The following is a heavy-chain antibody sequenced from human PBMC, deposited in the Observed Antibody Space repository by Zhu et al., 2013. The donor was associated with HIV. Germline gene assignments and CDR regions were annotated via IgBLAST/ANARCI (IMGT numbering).Heavy chain of an antibody. J-gene: IGHJ5*02. CDR3: ARVVVGGYSYGHNWFDP. V-gene: IGHV1-18*04. Sequence: QVQLVQSGAEVKKPGSSVKVSCKASGYTFTSYGISWVRQAPGQGLEWMGWISAYNGNTNYAQKLQGRVTMTTDTSTSTAYMELRSLRSDDTAVYYCARVVVGGYSYGHNWFDPWGQGTLVTVSS. CDR1: GYTFTSYG. D-gene: IGHD5-18*01. CDR2: ISAYNGNT.